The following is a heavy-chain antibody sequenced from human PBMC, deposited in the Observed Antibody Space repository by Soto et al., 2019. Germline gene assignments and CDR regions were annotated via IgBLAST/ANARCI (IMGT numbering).Heavy chain of an antibody. CDR1: GFTFSSYS. J-gene: IGHJ5*01. CDR2: ISSSGTYI. V-gene: IGHV3-21*01. Sequence: EVHLVESGGGLVQPGGSLRLSCAASGFTFSSYSMNWVRQAPGKGLEWVSSISSSGTYIFYADSVKGRFTISRDNSKNSLYLQMNSLRVEDTAVYYCARSAVEIVATSLYWFDSWGQGTLVTVSS. D-gene: IGHD5-12*01. CDR3: ARSAVEIVATSLYWFDS.